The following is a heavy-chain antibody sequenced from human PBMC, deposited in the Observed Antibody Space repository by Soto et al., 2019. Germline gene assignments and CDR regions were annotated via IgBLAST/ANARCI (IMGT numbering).Heavy chain of an antibody. V-gene: IGHV1-69*01. Sequence: QVQLLQSGTEVKKPGSSAKVSCKASGGTFSNYVISWVRQAPGQGLEWMGGIIPLFGTTDYAKKFQGRIAITADESTTTVYMDLSSMRFEDTAVYFCEIDVGSVELSVVWGKGNTVIVSS. CDR2: IIPLFGTT. D-gene: IGHD1-26*01. J-gene: IGHJ6*04. CDR3: EIDVGSVELSVV. CDR1: GGTFSNYV.